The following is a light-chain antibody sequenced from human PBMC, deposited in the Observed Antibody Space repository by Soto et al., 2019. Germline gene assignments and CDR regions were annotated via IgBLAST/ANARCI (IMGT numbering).Light chain of an antibody. CDR1: QNVNRH. CDR3: QQSYRTPYT. CDR2: TAS. Sequence: DSQMTQSPSSLSASVGDRVTITCRASQNVNRHLNWYQQKPGKAPELLIYTASTLQSGVPSTFSGSGSGTDFTLTISSLQPEDAATYYCQQSYRTPYTLGQGTKLEIK. J-gene: IGKJ2*01. V-gene: IGKV1-39*01.